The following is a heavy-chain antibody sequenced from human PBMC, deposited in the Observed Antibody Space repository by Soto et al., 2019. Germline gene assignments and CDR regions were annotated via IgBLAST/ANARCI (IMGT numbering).Heavy chain of an antibody. Sequence: SETLSLTCTVSGGSISSGGYYWSWIRQHPGKGLEWIGYIYYSGSTYYNPSLKSRVTISVDTSKNQFSLKLSSVTAADTAVYYCAQSAGIAAAGTWFDPWGQGTLVTVSS. CDR1: GGSISSGGYY. V-gene: IGHV4-31*03. J-gene: IGHJ5*02. D-gene: IGHD6-13*01. CDR2: IYYSGST. CDR3: AQSAGIAAAGTWFDP.